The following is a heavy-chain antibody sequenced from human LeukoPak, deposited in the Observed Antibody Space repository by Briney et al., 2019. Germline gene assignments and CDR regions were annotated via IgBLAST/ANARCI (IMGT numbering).Heavy chain of an antibody. D-gene: IGHD3-22*01. V-gene: IGHV4-59*08. CDR2: IYYSGST. CDR3: ARGSGMDSSGYYLNWFDP. CDR1: GGSISSYY. Sequence: PSETLSLTCTVSGGSISSYYWSWIRQPPGKGLEWIGYIYYSGSTNYNPSLKSRVTISVDTSKNQFSLKLSSVTAADTAVYYCARGSGMDSSGYYLNWFDPWGQGTLVTVSS. J-gene: IGHJ5*02.